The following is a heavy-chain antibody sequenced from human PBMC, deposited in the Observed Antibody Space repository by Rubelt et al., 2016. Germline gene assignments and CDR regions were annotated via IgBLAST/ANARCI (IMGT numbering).Heavy chain of an antibody. CDR3: TRPGGLGGY. CDR2: MYPDDSDT. V-gene: IGHV5-51*03. Sequence: EVQLVQSGAEVKKSGESLKISCKGSGYNFTNYWIGWVRQMPGKGLEWMGIMYPDDSDTRYSPSFQGQVTISADMSITTAYVQWSSLKATDTAMYYCTRPGGLGGYWGQGTLVTVSS. CDR1: GYNFTNYW. D-gene: IGHD3-16*01. J-gene: IGHJ4*02.